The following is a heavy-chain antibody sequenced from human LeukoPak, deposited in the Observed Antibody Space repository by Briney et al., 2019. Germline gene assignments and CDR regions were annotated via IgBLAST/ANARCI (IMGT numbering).Heavy chain of an antibody. V-gene: IGHV4-39*07. CDR1: GGPISSSSYY. D-gene: IGHD1-1*01. J-gene: IGHJ4*02. CDR3: ARGRGVKYNSDRIYSFDY. CDR2: IYYSGSM. Sequence: PSETLSLTCTVSGGPISSSSYYWGWIRQPPGKGLEWIGNIYYSGSMYWNLSLKSRVTISIDTSKEQFSLKLSSVTAADTAVYYCARGRGVKYNSDRIYSFDYWGQGTLVTVSS.